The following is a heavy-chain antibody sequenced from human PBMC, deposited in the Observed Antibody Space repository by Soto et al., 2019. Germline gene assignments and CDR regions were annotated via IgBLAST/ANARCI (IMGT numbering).Heavy chain of an antibody. D-gene: IGHD1-26*01. CDR1: NASITSSGYY. Sequence: QVQLQESGPRLVEASQTLSLTCTVSNASITSSGYYWSWVRQPPGKRLEWIGYIYHSGSTFYSPSLQSRLTMSVDTSKNEFSPTLRSVTAADTAVYHWAYMSGTYYVPDYWGQGTLVTVSS. V-gene: IGHV4-31*03. J-gene: IGHJ4*02. CDR3: AYMSGTYYVPDY. CDR2: IYHSGST.